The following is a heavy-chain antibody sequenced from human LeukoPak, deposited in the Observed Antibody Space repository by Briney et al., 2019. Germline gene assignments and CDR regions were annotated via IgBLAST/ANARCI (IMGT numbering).Heavy chain of an antibody. J-gene: IGHJ4*02. Sequence: SEALSLTCAVYGGSFSDYYWTWIRQPPGKGVEWSGEINHSGRANCNPSLNSRVTLSVDTSKNHISLKLSSVPAADTAVYYCARSDYGDYEGQYYFAYWGQGPLATVHS. CDR3: ARSDYGDYEGQYYFAY. CDR2: INHSGRA. CDR1: GGSFSDYY. D-gene: IGHD4-17*01. V-gene: IGHV4-34*01.